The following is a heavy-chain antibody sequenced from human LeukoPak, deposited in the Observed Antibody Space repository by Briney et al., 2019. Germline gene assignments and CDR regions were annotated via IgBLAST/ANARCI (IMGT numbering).Heavy chain of an antibody. CDR1: GGSFSGYY. J-gene: IGHJ4*02. V-gene: IGHV4-34*01. Sequence: PSETLSLTCAVYGGSFSGYYWGCVRHPPGKGLEWIGEMYHSVSTNYNPSLKSRVTLSVDTSNNQFPLKLSYVTAADTAVYYCARGRERYSSSWYPSPTPKYYFDYWGQGTLVTVSS. CDR2: MYHSVST. CDR3: ARGRERYSSSWYPSPTPKYYFDY. D-gene: IGHD6-13*01.